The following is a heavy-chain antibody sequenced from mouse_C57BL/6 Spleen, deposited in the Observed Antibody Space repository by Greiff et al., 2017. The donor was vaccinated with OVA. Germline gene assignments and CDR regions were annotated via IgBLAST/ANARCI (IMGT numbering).Heavy chain of an antibody. V-gene: IGHV5-6*01. CDR1: GFTFSSYG. CDR3: ARHAITTVVARDFDY. Sequence: EVQLVESGGDLVKPGGSLKLSCAASGFTFSSYGMSWVRQTPDKRLEWVATISSGGSYTYYPDSVKGRFTISRDNAKNTLYLQMSSLKSEDTAMYYCARHAITTVVARDFDYWGQGTTLTVSS. D-gene: IGHD1-1*01. J-gene: IGHJ2*01. CDR2: ISSGGSYT.